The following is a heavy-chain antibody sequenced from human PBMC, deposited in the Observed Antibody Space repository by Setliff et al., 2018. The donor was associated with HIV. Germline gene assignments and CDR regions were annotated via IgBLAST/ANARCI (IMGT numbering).Heavy chain of an antibody. CDR3: ARNVLRGVGMLLDWYFDL. J-gene: IGHJ2*01. V-gene: IGHV3-23*01. CDR1: GFTFRSFA. Sequence: PGGSLRLSCAASGFTFRSFAMSWVRQAPGKGLEWVSSISGGGGSTFYADSVKGRFTISRDNSKNTLYLQMNSLRAEDTAVYYCARNVLRGVGMLLDWYFDLWGRGTLVTVSS. CDR2: ISGGGGST. D-gene: IGHD2-8*01.